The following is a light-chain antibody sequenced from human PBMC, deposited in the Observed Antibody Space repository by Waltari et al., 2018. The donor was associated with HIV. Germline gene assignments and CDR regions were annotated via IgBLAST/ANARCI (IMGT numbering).Light chain of an antibody. V-gene: IGLV2-18*02. CDR3: SSYTTSSTWV. Sequence: QSALTQPPSVSGSLGQPVTISCPGTSSDIGAYNRFSWYQQSPGTAPKLRISEVTHRPSGVPVRFSGSKSGNTASLTISDLQADDEADYYCSSYTTSSTWVFGGGTKLTVL. J-gene: IGLJ3*02. CDR1: SSDIGAYNR. CDR2: EVT.